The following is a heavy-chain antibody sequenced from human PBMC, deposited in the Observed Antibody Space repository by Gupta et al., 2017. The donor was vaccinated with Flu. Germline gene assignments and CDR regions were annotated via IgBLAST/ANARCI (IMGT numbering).Heavy chain of an antibody. J-gene: IGHJ5*02. D-gene: IGHD6-13*01. Sequence: EVQLVESGGGLARPGRSLRLSCVTSGFNFGDFAINWFRQAPGRRLEWVGFSRNMAYDGATDYAATVKGRFTISRDDSRGGAYLQMTSLKTEDTAMYYCGRGHSTSWYVASPWGQGTLVIVSS. CDR2: SRNMAYDGAT. V-gene: IGHV3-49*03. CDR1: GFNFGDFA. CDR3: GRGHSTSWYVASP.